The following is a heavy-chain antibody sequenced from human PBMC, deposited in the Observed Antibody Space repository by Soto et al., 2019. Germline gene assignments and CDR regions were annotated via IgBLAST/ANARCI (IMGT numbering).Heavy chain of an antibody. J-gene: IGHJ4*02. CDR1: GFAFSNYI. D-gene: IGHD3-10*01. CDR2: LTGGGHPT. Sequence: EVQLLESGGVLVQPGESLRLSCAASGFAFSNYIMSWVRQAPGKGLEGVSALTGGGHPTYYADSVTGRFTISRDNSNSTLYLQMNSLRVEDTALYYCARLSGRGYFDSWGQGTLVTVSS. V-gene: IGHV3-23*01. CDR3: ARLSGRGYFDS.